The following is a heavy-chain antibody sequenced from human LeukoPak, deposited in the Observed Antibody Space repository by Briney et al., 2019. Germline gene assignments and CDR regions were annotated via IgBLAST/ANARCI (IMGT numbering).Heavy chain of an antibody. CDR1: GFTFSSYA. V-gene: IGHV3-23*01. CDR3: ARDSEGYCSGGSCYQRGYYFDY. CDR2: ISGSGGST. Sequence: GGSLRLSCAASGFTFSSYAMSWVRQAPGKGLEWVSAISGSGGSTYYADSVKGRFTISRDNSKNTLYLQMNSLRAEDTAVYYCARDSEGYCSGGSCYQRGYYFDYWGQGTLVTVSS. D-gene: IGHD2-15*01. J-gene: IGHJ4*02.